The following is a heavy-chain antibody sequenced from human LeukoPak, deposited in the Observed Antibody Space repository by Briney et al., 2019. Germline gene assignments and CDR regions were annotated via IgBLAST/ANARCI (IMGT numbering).Heavy chain of an antibody. Sequence: PGGSLRLSCSASGFTFSNYEMNWVRQAPGKGLEWASYIASSGSTIYYADSVKGRFTISRDNAKSSLYLQMNSLRADDTAVYYCATSRGYFFRWFQHWGQGTLVTVSS. D-gene: IGHD3-22*01. J-gene: IGHJ1*01. CDR2: IASSGSTI. CDR3: ATSRGYFFRWFQH. V-gene: IGHV3-48*03. CDR1: GFTFSNYE.